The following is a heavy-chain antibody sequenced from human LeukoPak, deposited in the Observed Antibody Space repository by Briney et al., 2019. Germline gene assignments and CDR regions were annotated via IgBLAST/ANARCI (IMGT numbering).Heavy chain of an antibody. D-gene: IGHD3-10*01. CDR2: ISSSGSII. V-gene: IGHV3-11*04. CDR3: ARDTTFGQTKRGHYFDY. J-gene: IGHJ4*02. Sequence: SGGSLRLSCAASGFTFSDYYMSWIRQAPGKGLEWISYISSSGSIIYYAESVKGRFTISRDNAKNSLYLQMNSLRAEDTAVYYCARDTTFGQTKRGHYFDYWGQGTLVTVSS. CDR1: GFTFSDYY.